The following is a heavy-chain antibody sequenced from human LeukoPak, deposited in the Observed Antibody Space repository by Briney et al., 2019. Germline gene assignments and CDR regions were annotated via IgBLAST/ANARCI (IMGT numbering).Heavy chain of an antibody. CDR1: GYTFTGYY. J-gene: IGHJ6*02. Sequence: SVKVSCKASGYTFTGYYMHWVRQAPGQGLEWMGGIIPISGTANYAQKFQGRVTITADESTSTAYMELSSLRSEDTAVYYCARSGTGYYYYGMDVWGQGTTVTVSS. CDR3: ARSGTGYYYYGMDV. D-gene: IGHD1-7*01. CDR2: IIPISGTA. V-gene: IGHV1-69*13.